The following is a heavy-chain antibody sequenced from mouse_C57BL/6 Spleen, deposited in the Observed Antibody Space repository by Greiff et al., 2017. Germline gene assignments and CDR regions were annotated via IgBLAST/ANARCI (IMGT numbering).Heavy chain of an antibody. CDR2: IYPRSGNT. Sequence: VQLQQSGAELARPGASVKLSCKASGYTFTSYGISWVKQRTGQGLEWIGEIYPRSGNTYYNEKFKGKATLTADKSSSTAYMELRSLTSEDSAVYFCARYYGSSYWFAYWGQGTLVTVSA. J-gene: IGHJ3*01. D-gene: IGHD1-1*01. CDR1: GYTFTSYG. V-gene: IGHV1-81*01. CDR3: ARYYGSSYWFAY.